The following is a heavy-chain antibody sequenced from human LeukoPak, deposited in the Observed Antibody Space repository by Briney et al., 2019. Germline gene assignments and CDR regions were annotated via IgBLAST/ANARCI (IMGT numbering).Heavy chain of an antibody. Sequence: APGSLRLSCAASGFTFSSYGMHWVRQAPGKGLEWVAFIRYDGSNKYYADSVKGRFTISRDNSKNTLYLQMNSLRAEDTAVYYCAKEMWRLIAVAAQIDYWGQGTLVTVSS. CDR2: IRYDGSNK. CDR3: AKEMWRLIAVAAQIDY. D-gene: IGHD6-19*01. J-gene: IGHJ4*02. CDR1: GFTFSSYG. V-gene: IGHV3-30*02.